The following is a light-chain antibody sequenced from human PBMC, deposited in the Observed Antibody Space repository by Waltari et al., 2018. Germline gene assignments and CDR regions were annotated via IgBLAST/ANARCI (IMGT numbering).Light chain of an antibody. Sequence: DIQMTQSPSAMSASVGDRVTFTCRASQGISNYLAWFQQKPGKVTKRLIYAASSLQSGVPSRFSGSGSGTEFTLTISTLQPEDFATYFCLHYNSFPWTFGQGTQVEIK. CDR1: QGISNY. J-gene: IGKJ1*01. V-gene: IGKV1-17*03. CDR3: LHYNSFPWT. CDR2: AAS.